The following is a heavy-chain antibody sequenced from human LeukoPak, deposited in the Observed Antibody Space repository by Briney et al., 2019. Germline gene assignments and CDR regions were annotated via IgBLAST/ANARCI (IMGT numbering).Heavy chain of an antibody. D-gene: IGHD3-16*02. J-gene: IGHJ4*02. CDR1: GGSFSGYY. CDR3: ARGSSLRLGELSLWNYFDY. V-gene: IGHV4-34*01. CDR2: INHSGST. Sequence: SETLSLTCAVYGGSFSGYYWSWIRQPPGKGLEWIGEINHSGSTNYNPSLKSRVTISVGTSKNQFSLKLSSVTAADTAVYYCARGSSLRLGELSLWNYFDYWGQGTLVTVSS.